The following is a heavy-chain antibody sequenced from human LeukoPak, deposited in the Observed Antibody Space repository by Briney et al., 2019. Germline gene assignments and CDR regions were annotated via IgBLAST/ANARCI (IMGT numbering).Heavy chain of an antibody. CDR2: IYSTGTT. CDR3: ARHNPPPTGFCSGTSCFMSGSQYFYMDV. V-gene: IGHV4-4*09. D-gene: IGHD2-2*01. CDR1: GGSISGYF. J-gene: IGHJ6*03. Sequence: SETLSLTCTVSGGSISGYFWSWIRQPPGKGPEWIGYIYSTGTTNYSPSPSSRVTISVDTSKNQLSLNLRFVTATDSAVYYCARHNPPPTGFCSGTSCFMSGSQYFYMDVWGKGTSVTVS.